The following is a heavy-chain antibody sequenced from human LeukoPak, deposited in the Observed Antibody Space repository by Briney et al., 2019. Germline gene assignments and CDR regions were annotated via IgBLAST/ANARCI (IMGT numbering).Heavy chain of an antibody. Sequence: PSETLPLTCAVYGGSFSGYYWSWIRQPPGKGLEWIGEINHSGSTNYNPSLKSRVTISVDTSKNQFSLKLSSVAAADTAVYYCARAAGRYYGSGSYYNPYYYYYMDVWGKGTTVTISS. CDR3: ARAAGRYYGSGSYYNPYYYYYMDV. V-gene: IGHV4-34*01. J-gene: IGHJ6*03. CDR2: INHSGST. D-gene: IGHD3-10*01. CDR1: GGSFSGYY.